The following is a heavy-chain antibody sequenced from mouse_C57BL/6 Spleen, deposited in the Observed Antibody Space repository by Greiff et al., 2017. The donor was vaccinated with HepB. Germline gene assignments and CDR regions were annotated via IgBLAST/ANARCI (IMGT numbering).Heavy chain of an antibody. J-gene: IGHJ3*01. CDR2: IDPETGGT. V-gene: IGHV1-15*01. CDR3: TTGRDYSRFAY. CDR1: GYTFTDYE. D-gene: IGHD2-13*01. Sequence: QVQLQQSGAELVRPGASVTLSCKASGYTFTDYEMHWVKQTPVHGLEWIGAIDPETGGTAYNQKFKGKAILTADKSSSTAYMELRSLTSEDSAVYYCTTGRDYSRFAYWGQGTLVTVSA.